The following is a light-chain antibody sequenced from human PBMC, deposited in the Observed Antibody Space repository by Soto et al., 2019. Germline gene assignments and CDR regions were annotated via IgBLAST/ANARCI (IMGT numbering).Light chain of an antibody. CDR3: HQSAGSLTWT. V-gene: IGKV1-39*01. CDR2: DAS. CDR1: QTIRYS. J-gene: IGKJ1*01. Sequence: DIQMTQSPSSLSASVGDRVTITCRASQTIRYSLNWYQQKPGKAPKVLIYDASTLQSGVPPRVSGSRSGTDFSLTISSLQPEDFATYYCHQSAGSLTWTFGQGTRVEAK.